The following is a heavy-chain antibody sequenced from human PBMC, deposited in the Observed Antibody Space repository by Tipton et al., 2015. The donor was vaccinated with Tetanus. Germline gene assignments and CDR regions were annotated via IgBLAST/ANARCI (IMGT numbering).Heavy chain of an antibody. CDR1: RYTFTSYG. Sequence: QSGAEVKKPGASVKVSCKASRYTFTSYGINWVRQATGQGFDWMGWMNPNSGKTASAQKFQGRVTMTTNTSITTAYMELNRLRSEDTAVYYCVSGSSIRHGLDVWGHGTTVAVSS. CDR2: MNPNSGKT. V-gene: IGHV1-8*01. J-gene: IGHJ6*02. D-gene: IGHD2-2*01. CDR3: VSGSSIRHGLDV.